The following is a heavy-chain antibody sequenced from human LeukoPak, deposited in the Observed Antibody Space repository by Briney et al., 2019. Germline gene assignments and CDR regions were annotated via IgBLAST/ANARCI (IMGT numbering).Heavy chain of an antibody. CDR2: IYYSGNT. J-gene: IGHJ4*02. V-gene: IGHV4-38-2*02. Sequence: PSETLSLTCSVSGYSISSDYYWGWIRQPPGKGLEWIGSIYYSGNTYYNASLKSQVSISIDTSKNRFSLKLTSVTAADTAVYYCARQTGSGLFILPGGQGTLVTVSS. CDR3: ARQTGSGLFILP. CDR1: GYSISSDYY. D-gene: IGHD3/OR15-3a*01.